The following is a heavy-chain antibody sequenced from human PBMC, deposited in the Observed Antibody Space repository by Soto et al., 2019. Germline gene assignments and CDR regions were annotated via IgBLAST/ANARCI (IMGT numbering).Heavy chain of an antibody. CDR1: GFTFSSYA. J-gene: IGHJ3*02. Sequence: EVQLLESGGGLVQPGGSLRLSCAASGFTFSSYAMSWVRQAPGKGLEWVSVISAVGASIFYADSVKGRFLISRDNSKNTLHLQMDRLSAEDTAVYYCAKVVRSAVNKRDASDIWGQGTMVTVSS. CDR2: ISAVGASI. D-gene: IGHD2-8*01. V-gene: IGHV3-23*01. CDR3: AKVVRSAVNKRDASDI.